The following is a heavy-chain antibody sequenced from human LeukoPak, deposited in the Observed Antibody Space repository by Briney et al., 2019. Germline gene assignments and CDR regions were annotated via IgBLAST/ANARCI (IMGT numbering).Heavy chain of an antibody. Sequence: ASVKVSCKASGYTFTGYYMHWVRQAPGQGLEWMGWINPNSGGTNDAQKFQGRVTMTSDTSISTAYMELSRLRSDDTAVYYCARGVYNWNDRWFAPWGQGTLVTVSS. CDR3: ARGVYNWNDRWFAP. J-gene: IGHJ5*02. D-gene: IGHD1-1*01. V-gene: IGHV1-2*02. CDR2: INPNSGGT. CDR1: GYTFTGYY.